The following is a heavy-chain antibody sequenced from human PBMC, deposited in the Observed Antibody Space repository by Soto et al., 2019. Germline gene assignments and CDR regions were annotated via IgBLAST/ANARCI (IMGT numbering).Heavy chain of an antibody. D-gene: IGHD2-15*01. Sequence: SETLSLTCTVSGGSISSGAYYWSWIRQPPGKGLEWIGYIYYSGSTYYNPSLKSRVTISVDTSKNQFSLKLSSVTAADTAVYYCARENCSGGSCYSGWFDPWGQGTLVTVS. J-gene: IGHJ5*02. CDR3: ARENCSGGSCYSGWFDP. CDR1: GGSISSGAYY. CDR2: IYYSGST. V-gene: IGHV4-30-4*01.